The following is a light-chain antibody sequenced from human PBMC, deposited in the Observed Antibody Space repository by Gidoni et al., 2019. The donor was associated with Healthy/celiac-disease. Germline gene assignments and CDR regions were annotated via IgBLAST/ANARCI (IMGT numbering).Light chain of an antibody. J-gene: IGKJ2*01. CDR2: DAS. CDR3: QQRSNWYT. V-gene: IGKV3-11*01. Sequence: EIVLTQSPATLSLSPGERATLSCRASQSVSSYLAWYQQKPGQAPRLLIYDASNRAPGIPARCSGSGSGTDFTLTISSLEPEDFAVYYCQQRSNWYTFGQGTKLEIK. CDR1: QSVSSY.